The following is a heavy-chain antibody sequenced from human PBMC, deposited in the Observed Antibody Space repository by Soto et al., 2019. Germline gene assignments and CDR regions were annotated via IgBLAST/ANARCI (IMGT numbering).Heavy chain of an antibody. Sequence: PGGSLRLSCAASGFTFSSYGMHWVRQAPGKGLEWVAVISYDGSNKYYADSVKGRFTISRDNSKNTLYLQMSSLRAEDTAVYYCAKGFEGRYDFWSGYPYYYYYGMDVWGQGTTVTVSS. CDR3: AKGFEGRYDFWSGYPYYYYYGMDV. D-gene: IGHD3-3*01. CDR1: GFTFSSYG. CDR2: ISYDGSNK. V-gene: IGHV3-30*18. J-gene: IGHJ6*02.